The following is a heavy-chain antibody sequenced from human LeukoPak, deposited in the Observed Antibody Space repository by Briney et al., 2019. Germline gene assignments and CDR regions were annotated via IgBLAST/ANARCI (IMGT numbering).Heavy chain of an antibody. CDR3: ARATSESLGELSPSFPDY. Sequence: ASVKVSCKASGGTFSSYAISWVRQAPGQGLEWMGGIIPIFGTASYAQKFQGRVTITADESTSTAYMELSSLRSEDTAVYYCARATSESLGELSPSFPDYWGQGTLVTVSS. CDR1: GGTFSSYA. J-gene: IGHJ4*02. V-gene: IGHV1-69*13. D-gene: IGHD3-16*02. CDR2: IIPIFGTA.